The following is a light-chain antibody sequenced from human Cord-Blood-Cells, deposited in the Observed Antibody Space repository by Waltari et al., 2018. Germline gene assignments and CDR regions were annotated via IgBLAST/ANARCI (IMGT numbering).Light chain of an antibody. Sequence: QSVLTQPPSASGTTRQRVTLSCYGSSHHTGSSTLTWYQQRPRTAPNLLIYNNNQRPSGVPHRFSGSKSGTSASLAISGRQSEDEADYYCAAWDDSLNGYVFGTGTKVTVL. J-gene: IGLJ1*01. CDR3: AAWDDSLNGYV. CDR2: NNN. V-gene: IGLV1-44*01. CDR1: SHHTGSST.